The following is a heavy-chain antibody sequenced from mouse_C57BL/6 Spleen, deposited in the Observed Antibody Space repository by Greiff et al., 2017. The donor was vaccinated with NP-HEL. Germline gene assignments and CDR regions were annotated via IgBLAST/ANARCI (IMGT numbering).Heavy chain of an antibody. D-gene: IGHD6-1*01. Sequence: EVHLVESGGGLVKPGGSLKLSCAASGFTFSDYGMHWVRQAPEKGLEWVAYISSGSSTIDYAATVKGRFTISRDNAKNTLFLQMTSLRSEDTAMYYCAIASGAYWGQGTLVTVSA. J-gene: IGHJ3*01. CDR1: GFTFSDYG. V-gene: IGHV5-17*01. CDR3: AIASGAY. CDR2: ISSGSSTI.